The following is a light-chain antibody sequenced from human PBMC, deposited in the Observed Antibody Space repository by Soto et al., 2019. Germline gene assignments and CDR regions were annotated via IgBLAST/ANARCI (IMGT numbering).Light chain of an antibody. Sequence: EIVMTQSPATLSVSPGERATLSCRASQSVSSNLAWYQQKPGQAPRLLIYGASTRATGIPARFSGSGSGTEFTLTISSLQSEDFAVYYCQQYNNWPPSGTFGQGTKVEIK. CDR1: QSVSSN. CDR3: QQYNNWPPSGT. CDR2: GAS. V-gene: IGKV3-15*01. J-gene: IGKJ1*01.